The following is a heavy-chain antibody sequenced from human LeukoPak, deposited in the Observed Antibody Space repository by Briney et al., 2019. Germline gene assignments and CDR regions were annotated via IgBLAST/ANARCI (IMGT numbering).Heavy chain of an antibody. Sequence: GSSVKVSCKASGGTFSSYAISWVRQAPGQGLEWMGGIIPIFGTANYAQKFQGRVTTTTDESTSTAYMELSSLRSEDTAVYYCARATSGTYYYYYMDVWGKGTTVTVSS. CDR1: GGTFSSYA. D-gene: IGHD1-1*01. J-gene: IGHJ6*03. CDR2: IIPIFGTA. CDR3: ARATSGTYYYYYMDV. V-gene: IGHV1-69*05.